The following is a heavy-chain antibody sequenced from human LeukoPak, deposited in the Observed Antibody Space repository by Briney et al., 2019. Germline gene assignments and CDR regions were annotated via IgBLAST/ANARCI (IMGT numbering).Heavy chain of an antibody. D-gene: IGHD3-22*01. CDR3: AKAAYYYDSSGYIQGY. Sequence: GGSLRLSCAASGFTFSSYGIHWVRQAPGKGLEWVAFIRYDGSNKYYADSVKGRFTISRDNSKNTLYLQMNSLRAEDTAVCYCAKAAYYYDSSGYIQGYWGQGTLVIVSS. CDR1: GFTFSSYG. V-gene: IGHV3-30*02. J-gene: IGHJ4*02. CDR2: IRYDGSNK.